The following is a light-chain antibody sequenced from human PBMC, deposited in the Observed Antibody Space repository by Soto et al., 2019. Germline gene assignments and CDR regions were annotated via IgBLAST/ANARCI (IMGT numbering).Light chain of an antibody. J-gene: IGKJ2*03. CDR1: QSVGSS. CDR3: QQRGS. Sequence: EVVLTQSPATLSLSPGERATLSCRASQSVGSSLAWYHQRLGQAPRLLIYDASNRATGIPGRFSGSGSGTDFTLTISSLEPDDFAVYYCQQRGSFGQGTKVEIK. CDR2: DAS. V-gene: IGKV3-11*01.